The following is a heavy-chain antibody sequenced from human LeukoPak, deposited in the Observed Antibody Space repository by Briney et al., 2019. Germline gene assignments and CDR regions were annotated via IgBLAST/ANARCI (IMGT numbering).Heavy chain of an antibody. J-gene: IGHJ4*02. Sequence: ASVKVSCKVSGYTLTELSMHWVRQAPGKGLEWMGGFDPEDGETIYAQKFQGRVTMTEDTSTDTAYMELSSLRSEDTAVYYYATGHIGYYGLFNYWGQGTLVTVSS. D-gene: IGHD3-22*01. CDR3: ATGHIGYYGLFNY. V-gene: IGHV1-24*01. CDR2: FDPEDGET. CDR1: GYTLTELS.